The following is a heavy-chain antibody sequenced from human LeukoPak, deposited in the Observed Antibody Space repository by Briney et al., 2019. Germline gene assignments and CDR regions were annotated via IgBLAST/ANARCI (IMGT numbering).Heavy chain of an antibody. CDR1: GFTFSSYA. V-gene: IGHV3-30-3*01. CDR2: ISYDGSNK. CDR3: ASLFGYYYDSSGYLGPRYYYYYGMDV. Sequence: PGRSLRLSCAASGFTFSSYAMHWVRQAPGKGLEWVAVISYDGSNKYYADSVKGRFTISRDNSKNTLYLQMNSLRAEDTAVYYCASLFGYYYDSSGYLGPRYYYYYGMDVWGQGTTVTVSS. D-gene: IGHD3-22*01. J-gene: IGHJ6*02.